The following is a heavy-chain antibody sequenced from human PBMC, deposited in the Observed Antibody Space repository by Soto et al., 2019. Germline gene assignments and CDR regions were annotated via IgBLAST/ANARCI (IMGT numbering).Heavy chain of an antibody. CDR3: ARGPGYSSSWYFDY. D-gene: IGHD6-13*01. Sequence: GGSLRLSCAASGFTFSSYDMHWVRQATGKGLEWVSAIGTAGDTYYPGSVKGRFTISRENAKNSLYLQMNSLRAGDTAVYYCARGPGYSSSWYFDYWGQGTLVTVSS. J-gene: IGHJ4*02. V-gene: IGHV3-13*01. CDR1: GFTFSSYD. CDR2: IGTAGDT.